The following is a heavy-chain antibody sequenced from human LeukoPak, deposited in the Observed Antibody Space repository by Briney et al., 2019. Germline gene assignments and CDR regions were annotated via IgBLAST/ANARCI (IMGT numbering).Heavy chain of an antibody. CDR1: GFTFSSYW. J-gene: IGHJ4*02. CDR3: ARVAGSYAAPDY. Sequence: GGSLRLSCAASGFTFSSYWIHWVRQAPGKGLVWVSRINSDGSSTTYADTVKGRFTISRDNAKNTLYLQMNSLRAEDTAVYYCARVAGSYAAPDYWGQGTLVTVSS. CDR2: INSDGSST. D-gene: IGHD3-16*01. V-gene: IGHV3-74*01.